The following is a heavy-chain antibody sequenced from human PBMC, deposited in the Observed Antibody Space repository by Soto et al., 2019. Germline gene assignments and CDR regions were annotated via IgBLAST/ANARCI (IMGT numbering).Heavy chain of an antibody. Sequence: EVQLLDSGGGLVQPGGSLGLSCASSGFTLNNYAMNRVRQAPGMGLEWVATISNTGGGTYYADSVKGRFTISRDNSKNTLYLQMSSLRVEDTAVYYCAKDRLAGNFDYWGQGTQVTVSS. CDR1: GFTLNNYA. V-gene: IGHV3-23*01. CDR3: AKDRLAGNFDY. J-gene: IGHJ4*02. CDR2: ISNTGGGT.